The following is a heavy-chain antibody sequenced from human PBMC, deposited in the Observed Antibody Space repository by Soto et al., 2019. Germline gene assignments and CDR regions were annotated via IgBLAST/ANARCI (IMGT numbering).Heavy chain of an antibody. D-gene: IGHD5-18*01. CDR1: GYSFTSYW. V-gene: IGHV5-51*01. J-gene: IGHJ4*02. CDR3: AKTGFTYGYIVDY. CDR2: IYPGDSDT. Sequence: GESLKISCKGSGYSFTSYWIGWVRQMPGKGLEWMGIIYPGDSDTRYSPSFQGQVTISADKSISTAYLQWSSLRADDTAVYYCAKTGFTYGYIVDYWGQGTLVTVSS.